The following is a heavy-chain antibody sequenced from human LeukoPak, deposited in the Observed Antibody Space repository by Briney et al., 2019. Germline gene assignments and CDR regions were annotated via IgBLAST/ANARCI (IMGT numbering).Heavy chain of an antibody. CDR1: GFTFSNAW. CDR2: IKSKTDGGTT. J-gene: IGHJ4*02. Sequence: GGSLRLSCAASGFTFSNAWMSWVRQAPGKGLEWVGRIKSKTDGGTTDYAAPVKGRFTISRDDSKNTLYLQMNSLKTEDTAVYYCNTDQQQWRPFYFDYWGQGTLVTVSS. CDR3: NTDQQQWRPFYFDY. D-gene: IGHD6-13*01. V-gene: IGHV3-15*01.